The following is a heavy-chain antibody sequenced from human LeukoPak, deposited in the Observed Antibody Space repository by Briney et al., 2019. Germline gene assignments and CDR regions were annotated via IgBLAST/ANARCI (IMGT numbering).Heavy chain of an antibody. Sequence: SETLSLTCTVSGGSISSGGCYWSWIRQPPGKGLEWIGYIYHSGSTYYNPSLKSRVTISVDRSKNQFSLKLSSVTAADTAVYYCARDSTGPFDYWGQGTLVTVSS. CDR2: IYHSGST. CDR1: GGSISSGGCY. CDR3: ARDSTGPFDY. D-gene: IGHD1-1*01. V-gene: IGHV4-30-2*01. J-gene: IGHJ4*02.